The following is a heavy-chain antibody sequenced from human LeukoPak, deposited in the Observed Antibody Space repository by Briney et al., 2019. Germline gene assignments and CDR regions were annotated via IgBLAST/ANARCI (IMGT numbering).Heavy chain of an antibody. CDR2: ISGSGGST. CDR1: GFTFSSYA. Sequence: GGSLRLSCAASGFTFSSYAMSWVRQAPGKGLEWVSAISGSGGSTYYADSVKGRFTISRDNSKNTLYLQMNSLRAEDTAVYYCAKDSSGYYYLVGYYFDYWGQGTLVTVSS. J-gene: IGHJ4*02. V-gene: IGHV3-23*01. CDR3: AKDSSGYYYLVGYYFDY. D-gene: IGHD3-22*01.